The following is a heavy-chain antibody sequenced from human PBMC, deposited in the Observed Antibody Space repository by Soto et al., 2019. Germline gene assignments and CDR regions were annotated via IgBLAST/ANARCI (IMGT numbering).Heavy chain of an antibody. CDR2: IKQDGSEK. CDR1: GFTFSTYW. J-gene: IGHJ4*01. V-gene: IGHV3-7*01. Sequence: GGSLRLSCAASGFTFSTYWMGWVRQAPGKGLEWVANIKQDGSEKYYVDSVRGRFTLSRDNAKNSLQLQMNSLRAEDTAIYFCARVAYGNGWIFDSWGQGTLVTVSS. D-gene: IGHD6-19*01. CDR3: ARVAYGNGWIFDS.